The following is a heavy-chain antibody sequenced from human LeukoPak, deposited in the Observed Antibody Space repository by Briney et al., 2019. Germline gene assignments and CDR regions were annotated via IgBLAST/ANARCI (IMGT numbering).Heavy chain of an antibody. CDR2: IYYSGST. CDR3: VRHPSMVRGTNWFDP. J-gene: IGHJ5*02. Sequence: PSETLSLTCTVSGGSISSYYWSWIRQPPGKGLEWIGYIYYSGSTNYNPSLKSRVTISVDTSKNQFSLKLSSVTAADTAVYYCVRHPSMVRGTNWFDPWGQGTLVTVSS. CDR1: GGSISSYY. D-gene: IGHD3-10*01. V-gene: IGHV4-59*08.